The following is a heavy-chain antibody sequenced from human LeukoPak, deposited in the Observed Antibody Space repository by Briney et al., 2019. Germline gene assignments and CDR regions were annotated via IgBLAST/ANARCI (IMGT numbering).Heavy chain of an antibody. Sequence: ASAKVSCKASGYTFTSYDINWVRQATGQGLEWMGWMNPNSGNTGYAQKFQGRVTITRNTSISTAYMELSSLRSEDTAVYYCARAPSLPYYYYMDVWGKGTTVTISS. CDR1: GYTFTSYD. V-gene: IGHV1-8*03. J-gene: IGHJ6*03. CDR2: MNPNSGNT. CDR3: ARAPSLPYYYYMDV.